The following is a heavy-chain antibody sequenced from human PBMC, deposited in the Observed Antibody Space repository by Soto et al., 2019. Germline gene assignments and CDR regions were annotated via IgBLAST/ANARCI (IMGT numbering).Heavy chain of an antibody. CDR2: IIPVLGSG. CDR1: GGTFTNHG. J-gene: IGHJ3*02. V-gene: IGHV1-69*01. Sequence: QVQLVQSGAEVKKPGSSVKISCKASGGTFTNHGVSWVRQAPGQGLEWMGGIIPVLGSGNNAQKFRGRVTITADEVMRTVYMELSSLKSDDTAVSYCARERGYSGYDLNAFDNWGQGTKVTVSS. D-gene: IGHD5-12*01. CDR3: ARERGYSGYDLNAFDN.